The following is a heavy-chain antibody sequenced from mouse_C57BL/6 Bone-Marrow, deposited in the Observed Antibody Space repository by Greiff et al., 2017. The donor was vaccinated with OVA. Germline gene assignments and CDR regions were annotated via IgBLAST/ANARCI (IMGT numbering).Heavy chain of an antibody. D-gene: IGHD2-1*01. V-gene: IGHV5-6*01. Sequence: EVKLVESGGDLVKPGGSLKLSCAASGFTFSSYGMSWVRQTPDKRLEWVATISSGGSYTYYQDSVKGRFTISRDNAKNTLYLQMSSLKSEDTAMYYCARLLLYGNYLYAMDYWGQGTSVTVSS. CDR2: ISSGGSYT. CDR1: GFTFSSYG. J-gene: IGHJ4*01. CDR3: ARLLLYGNYLYAMDY.